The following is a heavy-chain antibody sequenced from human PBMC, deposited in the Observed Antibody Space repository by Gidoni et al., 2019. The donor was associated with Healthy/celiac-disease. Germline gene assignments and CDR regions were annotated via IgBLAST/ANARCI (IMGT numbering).Heavy chain of an antibody. CDR3: ARASRGYSGYAFDY. Sequence: QVQLVQSGAEVKKPGAPVKVSCTASGYTFTGYYMHWVRQAPGQGLEWMGWINPNRGGTNYAQKLQGWVTMNRDTSISTAYMELSRLRSDDTAVYYCARASRGYSGYAFDYWGQGTLVTVSS. CDR2: INPNRGGT. D-gene: IGHD5-12*01. J-gene: IGHJ4*02. CDR1: GYTFTGYY. V-gene: IGHV1-2*04.